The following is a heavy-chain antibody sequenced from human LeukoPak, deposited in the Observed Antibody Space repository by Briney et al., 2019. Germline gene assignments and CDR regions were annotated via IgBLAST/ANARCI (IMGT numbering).Heavy chain of an antibody. Sequence: SGAVPETCTVWGGIIISRVCYGGWVRGPPGNGLPRRASISYSGTTYYIPPITSRVTISVDTSKNQFSLKLSSVSPADTAVYYCARPQSYTTGPVGYWGQGTLVTVSP. CDR3: ARPQSYTTGPVGY. CDR1: GGIIISRVCY. J-gene: IGHJ4*02. D-gene: IGHD3-16*01. V-gene: IGHV4-39*01. CDR2: ISYSGTT.